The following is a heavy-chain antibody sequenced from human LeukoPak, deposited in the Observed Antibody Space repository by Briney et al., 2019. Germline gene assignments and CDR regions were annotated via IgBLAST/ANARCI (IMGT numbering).Heavy chain of an antibody. CDR3: ARDMKGYPGGMDV. V-gene: IGHV3-53*01. CDR1: GFTVSSNY. J-gene: IGHJ6*02. D-gene: IGHD5-18*01. Sequence: GGSLRLSCAASGFTVSSNYMSWVRQAPGKGLEWVSVIYSGGSTYYADSVKGRFTISRDNSKNTLYLQMNSLRAEDTAVYYCARDMKGYPGGMDVWGQGTTVTVSS. CDR2: IYSGGST.